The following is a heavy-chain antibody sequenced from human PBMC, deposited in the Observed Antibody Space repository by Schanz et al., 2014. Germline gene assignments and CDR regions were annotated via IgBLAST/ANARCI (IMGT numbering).Heavy chain of an antibody. CDR3: ARGSGTFDS. CDR1: GFTVSSNY. CDR2: IYSGGST. J-gene: IGHJ4*02. D-gene: IGHD3-3*01. Sequence: EVQLVESGGGLVQPGGSLRLSCAASGFTVSSNYMSWVRQAPGKGLECVSVIYSGGSTSYADSVKGRFTISRHNSKNTLYLQMSSLRGEDTAVYYCARGSGTFDSWGQGTLVTVSS. V-gene: IGHV3-53*04.